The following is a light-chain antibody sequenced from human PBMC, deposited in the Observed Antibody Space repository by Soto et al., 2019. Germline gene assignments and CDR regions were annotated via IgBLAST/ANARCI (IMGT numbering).Light chain of an antibody. V-gene: IGKV3-15*01. CDR2: GAF. CDR1: QSVSSK. J-gene: IGKJ1*01. Sequence: EIVMTQSPVTLSVSPGERVTLSCRASQSVSSKLAWYQQKPGQAPSLLIYGAFTRATGIPARFSGTGSGTEFTLTISSLQSEDFALYYCQQYNGWPLTFGQGTKVDI. CDR3: QQYNGWPLT.